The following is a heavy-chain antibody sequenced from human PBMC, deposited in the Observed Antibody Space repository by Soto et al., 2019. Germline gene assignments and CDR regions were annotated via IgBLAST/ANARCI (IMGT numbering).Heavy chain of an antibody. CDR1: GFTFSAYD. CDR3: RAYAYGQGVDY. J-gene: IGHJ4*02. CDR2: VNGNGGST. V-gene: IGHV3-23*01. D-gene: IGHD3-10*01. Sequence: GGSLRLSCVASGFTFSAYDMNWVRQAPGKGPEWVSVVNGNGGSTYYADSVKGRFTISRDDSKNTVYLQMNSLRAEDTAVYYCRAYAYGQGVDYWGQGTLVTVSS.